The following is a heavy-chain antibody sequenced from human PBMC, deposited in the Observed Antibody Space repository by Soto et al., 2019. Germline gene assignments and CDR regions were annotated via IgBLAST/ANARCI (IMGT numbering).Heavy chain of an antibody. J-gene: IGHJ1*01. Sequence: GGSLGLSCAASGLSVRSKWMSGFRKAPGKGLEWVANIRPDGSEKLYVDSVKGRFTISRDNAQNSLFLQMNSLSAEDTGVYDCARAATGSGWYFWGQGTLVTVSS. CDR1: GLSVRSKW. D-gene: IGHD6-19*01. CDR3: ARAATGSGWYF. CDR2: IRPDGSEK. V-gene: IGHV3-7*05.